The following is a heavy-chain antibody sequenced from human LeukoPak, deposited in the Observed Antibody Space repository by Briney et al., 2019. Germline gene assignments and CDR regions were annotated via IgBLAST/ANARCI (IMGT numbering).Heavy chain of an antibody. J-gene: IGHJ4*02. Sequence: SETLSLTCTVSGGSISSGGYYWSWIRQHPGKGLEWIGYIYYSGSTYYNPSLKSRVTISVDTSKNQFSLKLSSVTAADTAVYYCARGLWFEESPAFDFWGQGTLVTVSS. CDR3: ARGLWFEESPAFDF. CDR1: GGSISSGGYY. D-gene: IGHD3-10*01. V-gene: IGHV4-31*03. CDR2: IYYSGST.